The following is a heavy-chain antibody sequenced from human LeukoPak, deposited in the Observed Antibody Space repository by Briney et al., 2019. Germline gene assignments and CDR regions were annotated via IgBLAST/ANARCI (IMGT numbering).Heavy chain of an antibody. J-gene: IGHJ4*02. V-gene: IGHV4-59*01. CDR3: ARRGGTMEHFDY. Sequence: SETLSLTCTDSGGSISSYYWSWIRQPPGKGLEWIGYIYYSGSTNYNPSLKSRVTISVDTSKNQFSLKLSSVTAADTAVYYCARRGGTMEHFDYWGQGTLVTVSS. CDR2: IYYSGST. D-gene: IGHD3-10*01. CDR1: GGSISSYY.